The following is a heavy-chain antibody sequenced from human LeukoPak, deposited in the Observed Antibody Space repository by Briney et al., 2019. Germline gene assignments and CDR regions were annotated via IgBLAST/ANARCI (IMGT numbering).Heavy chain of an antibody. CDR1: GGSISSYY. Sequence: PSETPSLTCTVSGGSISSYYWSWIRQPPGKGLEWIGYIYYSGSTNYNPSLKSRVTISVDTSKNQFSLKLSSVTAADTAVYYCARGARRGYCSSTSCWKGFDPWGQGTLVTVSS. J-gene: IGHJ5*02. CDR2: IYYSGST. D-gene: IGHD2-2*01. CDR3: ARGARRGYCSSTSCWKGFDP. V-gene: IGHV4-59*12.